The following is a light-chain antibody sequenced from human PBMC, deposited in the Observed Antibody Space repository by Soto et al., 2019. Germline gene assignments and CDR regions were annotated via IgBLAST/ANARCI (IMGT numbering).Light chain of an antibody. CDR1: QSISSW. J-gene: IGKJ1*01. CDR3: QHPGA. Sequence: DIQMTQSPSTLSASVGDRVTITCRASQSISSWLAWYQQKPGKAPKLLIYDASSLESGVPSRFSGSGSGTEFTLTISSLQPDDFATYYCQHPGAFGQGTKVEI. V-gene: IGKV1-5*01. CDR2: DAS.